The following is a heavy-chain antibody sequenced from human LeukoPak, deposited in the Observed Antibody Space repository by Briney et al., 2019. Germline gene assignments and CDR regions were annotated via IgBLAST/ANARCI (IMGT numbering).Heavy chain of an antibody. D-gene: IGHD1-26*01. CDR3: AKGSGNYWWGNYFDY. CDR2: IYHSGST. J-gene: IGHJ4*02. CDR1: GDSISSYY. V-gene: IGHV4-59*01. Sequence: SETLSLTCTVSGDSISSYYWSWIRQPPGGGLEWVGYIYHSGSTNYNPSLKSRVTISVDTSKNQFSLKLISVTAADTAVYYCAKGSGNYWWGNYFDYWGQGTLVTVSS.